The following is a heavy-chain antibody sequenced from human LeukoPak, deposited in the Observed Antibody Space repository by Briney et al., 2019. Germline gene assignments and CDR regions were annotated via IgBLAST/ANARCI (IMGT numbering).Heavy chain of an antibody. CDR3: ATRHGSGSLDY. V-gene: IGHV3-30*03. Sequence: RSLRLSCAASGFTFSSYGMHWVRQAPGKGLEWVAVISYDGSNKYYADSVKGRFTISRDNSKNTLYLQMNSLRAEDTAVYYCATRHGSGSLDYWGQGTLVTVSS. CDR1: GFTFSSYG. D-gene: IGHD3-10*01. J-gene: IGHJ4*02. CDR2: ISYDGSNK.